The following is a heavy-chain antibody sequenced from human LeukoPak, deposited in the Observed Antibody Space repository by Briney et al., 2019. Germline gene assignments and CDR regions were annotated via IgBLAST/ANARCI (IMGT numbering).Heavy chain of an antibody. CDR3: ARGTYYYDSSGYYYLGYFDY. V-gene: IGHV4-4*07. CDR2: IYTSGST. CDR1: GGSISSYY. Sequence: SETLSLTCTVSGGSISSYYWSWIRQPAGKGLEWTGRIYTSGSTNYNPSLKSRVTMSVDTSKNQFSLKLSSVTAADTAVYYCARGTYYYDSSGYYYLGYFDYWGQGTLVTVSS. J-gene: IGHJ4*02. D-gene: IGHD3-22*01.